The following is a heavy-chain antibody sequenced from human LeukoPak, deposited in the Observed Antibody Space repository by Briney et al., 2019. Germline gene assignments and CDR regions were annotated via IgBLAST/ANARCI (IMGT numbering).Heavy chain of an antibody. CDR1: GGSFSGYY. CDR2: INHSAST. J-gene: IGHJ6*03. Sequence: SETLSLTCAVYGGSFSGYYWSWIRQPPGKGLEWIGEINHSASTNYNPSLKSRVTLSVDTSKNQFSLKLSSVTAADTAVYYCARAGYYYYYMDVWGKGTTVTVSS. V-gene: IGHV4-34*01. CDR3: ARAGYYYYYMDV.